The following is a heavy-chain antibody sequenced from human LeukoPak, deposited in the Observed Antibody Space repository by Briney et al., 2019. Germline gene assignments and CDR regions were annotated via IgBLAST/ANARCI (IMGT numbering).Heavy chain of an antibody. Sequence: ASVKVSCKASGYTFTSYDINWVREATGQGLEWMGWMNPNSGNTGYAQKFQGRVTMTRNSSITTAYMELSSLRSEDTAVYYCARRHGRCSDGSCYYPDYWGQGTLVTLSS. CDR3: ARRHGRCSDGSCYYPDY. V-gene: IGHV1-8*01. CDR1: GYTFTSYD. J-gene: IGHJ4*02. D-gene: IGHD2-15*01. CDR2: MNPNSGNT.